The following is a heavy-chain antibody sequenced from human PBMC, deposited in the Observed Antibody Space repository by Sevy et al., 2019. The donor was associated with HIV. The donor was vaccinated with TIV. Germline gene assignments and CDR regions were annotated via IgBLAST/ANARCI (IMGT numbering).Heavy chain of an antibody. CDR1: GFTFTNYG. D-gene: IGHD6-19*01. Sequence: GGSLRLSCAASGFTFTNYGMHWVRQAPGKGLEWVSGISNSGANTYYADSVRGRFTVSRDNSKNTVYLQLNSLRAEDTAIYYCAKEWTLLSDWYGEFAYWGQGTLVTVSS. CDR2: ISNSGANT. J-gene: IGHJ4*02. V-gene: IGHV3-23*01. CDR3: AKEWTLLSDWYGEFAY.